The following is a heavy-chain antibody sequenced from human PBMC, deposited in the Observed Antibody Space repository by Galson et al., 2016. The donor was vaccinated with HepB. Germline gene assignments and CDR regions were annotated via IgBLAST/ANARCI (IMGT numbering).Heavy chain of an antibody. J-gene: IGHJ6*04. D-gene: IGHD6-6*01. CDR1: GFTFSTYA. CDR2: ISGSGSST. Sequence: SLRLSCAASGFTFSTYAMTWVRQAPGKGLEWVSGISGSGSSTYYADAVRGRFTMSRDNSKNTLYLQMNSLRAEDTAVDYCASTPSSSIDFYYYGMDGWGKGTTVTVSS. V-gene: IGHV3-23*01. CDR3: ASTPSSSIDFYYYGMDG.